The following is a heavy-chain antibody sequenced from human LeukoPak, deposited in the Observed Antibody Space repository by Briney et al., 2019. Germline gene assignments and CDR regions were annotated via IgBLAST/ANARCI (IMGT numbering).Heavy chain of an antibody. CDR3: ASGNMVPFDY. V-gene: IGHV4-34*01. D-gene: IGHD2/OR15-2a*01. J-gene: IGHJ4*02. Sequence: SETLSLTCAVYGGSFSGYYWSWIRQPPGKGLEWIGEINHSGSTNYNPSLKSRVTISVDTSKNQFSLKLSSVTAADTAVYYCASGNMVPFDYWGQGTLVTVYS. CDR1: GGSFSGYY. CDR2: INHSGST.